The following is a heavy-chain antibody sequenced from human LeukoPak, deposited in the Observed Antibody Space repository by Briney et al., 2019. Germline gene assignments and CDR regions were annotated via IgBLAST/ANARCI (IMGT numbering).Heavy chain of an antibody. Sequence: GGSLRLSCAASGFTFSSYGMHWVRQAPGKGLEWVAVISYDGSNKYYADSVKGRFTISRDNSKNTLYLQMNSLRAEDTAVYYCAKVGELWFGAYFDYWGQGTLVTVSS. CDR3: AKVGELWFGAYFDY. V-gene: IGHV3-30*18. CDR1: GFTFSSYG. D-gene: IGHD3-10*01. J-gene: IGHJ4*02. CDR2: ISYDGSNK.